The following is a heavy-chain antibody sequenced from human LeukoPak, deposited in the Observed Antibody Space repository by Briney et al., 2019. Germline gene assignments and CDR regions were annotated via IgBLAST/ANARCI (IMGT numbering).Heavy chain of an antibody. Sequence: GGSLRPSCAASGFTFSSYWMSWVRQAPGKGLEWVAVISYDGSNKYYADSVKGRFTISRDNSKNTLYLQMNSLRAEDTAVYYCAREGLAVAGTYYGMDVWGQGTTVTVSS. CDR2: ISYDGSNK. CDR1: GFTFSSYW. V-gene: IGHV3-30-3*01. D-gene: IGHD6-19*01. J-gene: IGHJ6*02. CDR3: AREGLAVAGTYYGMDV.